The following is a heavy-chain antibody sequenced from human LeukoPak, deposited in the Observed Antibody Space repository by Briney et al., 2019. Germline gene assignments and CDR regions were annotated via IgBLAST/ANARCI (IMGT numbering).Heavy chain of an antibody. CDR3: ARGPGWDSGSPRYSDY. CDR1: GFTFSSHS. D-gene: IGHD1-26*01. Sequence: GGSLRLSCAASGFTFSSHSMNWVRQAPGKGLEGVSGINWNGGSIGYGDSVKGRITISRDNAKNSLYLQMDSLRAEDTALYYCARGPGWDSGSPRYSDYWGQGTLVTVSS. CDR2: INWNGGSI. V-gene: IGHV3-20*04. J-gene: IGHJ4*02.